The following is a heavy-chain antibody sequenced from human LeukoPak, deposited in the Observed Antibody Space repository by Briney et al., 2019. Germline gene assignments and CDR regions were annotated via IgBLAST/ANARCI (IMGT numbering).Heavy chain of an antibody. D-gene: IGHD1-26*01. Sequence: PGGSLRLSCAASGFTFNTYLMIWVRQAPGKGLEWVANIDQGGSTKYYVDSLKGPFTISRDNAKNSLYLQMNRLRAEDTAVYYCVRDKGGRSGAIYYDAFDVWGQGTMVTVSS. V-gene: IGHV3-7*01. CDR3: VRDKGGRSGAIYYDAFDV. CDR1: GFTFNTYL. CDR2: IDQGGSTK. J-gene: IGHJ3*01.